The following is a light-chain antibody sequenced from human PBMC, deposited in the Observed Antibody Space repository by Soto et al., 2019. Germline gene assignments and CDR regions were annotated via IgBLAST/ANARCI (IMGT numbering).Light chain of an antibody. CDR3: MQTLQFYS. CDR1: QSLLHIDGKTY. Sequence: DVVVTQTPLSLSVTPGQPASISCKSSQSLLHIDGKTYLYWYLQKPGQSPQLLIYEVSNRFPGXPXXFSGRGSGTDFTLRISRVEAEDVGVYYCMQTLQFYSFGQGTKLEIK. CDR2: EVS. V-gene: IGKV2D-29*02. J-gene: IGKJ2*01.